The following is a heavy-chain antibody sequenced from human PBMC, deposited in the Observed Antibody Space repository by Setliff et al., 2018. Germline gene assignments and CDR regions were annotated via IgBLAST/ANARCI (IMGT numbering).Heavy chain of an antibody. Sequence: ASETLSLTCTVSGASLRSGSYYWSWIRQPAGKGLEWIGRINHSGSTNYNSSLTSRVTISVDTSNNQFSLHLTSVTAADTARYFCARERQGGFLEWSPLDPWGQGILVTVSS. D-gene: IGHD3-3*01. CDR2: INHSGST. CDR1: GASLRSGSYY. V-gene: IGHV4-61*10. J-gene: IGHJ5*02. CDR3: ARERQGGFLEWSPLDP.